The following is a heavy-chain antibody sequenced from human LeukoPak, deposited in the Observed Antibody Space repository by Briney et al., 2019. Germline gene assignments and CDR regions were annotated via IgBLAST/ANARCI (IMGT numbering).Heavy chain of an antibody. Sequence: PSETLSLTCTVSGGSISSSSYYWSWIRQPPGKGLEWIGYVYYSGSTEYNPSLRSRVTISLERSKHQFSLKLTSVTAADTVVYYCASNTGTVFDYWGQGALVTVSS. D-gene: IGHD7-27*01. J-gene: IGHJ4*02. CDR3: ASNTGTVFDY. V-gene: IGHV4-61*01. CDR2: VYYSGST. CDR1: GGSISSSSYY.